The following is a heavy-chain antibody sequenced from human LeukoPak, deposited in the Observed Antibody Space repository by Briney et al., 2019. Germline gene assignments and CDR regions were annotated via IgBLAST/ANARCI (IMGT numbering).Heavy chain of an antibody. CDR2: INPGGDST. Sequence: GASVKISCKASGYTFTSYHIHWVRQAPGQGLEWMGMINPGGDSTNYAQTFQGRVTMTTDTSTSTAYMELRSLRSDDTAVYYCARFTPRLTREKFDSWGQGTLVTVSS. CDR1: GYTFTSYH. V-gene: IGHV1-46*01. CDR3: ARFTPRLTREKFDS. D-gene: IGHD2-2*01. J-gene: IGHJ4*02.